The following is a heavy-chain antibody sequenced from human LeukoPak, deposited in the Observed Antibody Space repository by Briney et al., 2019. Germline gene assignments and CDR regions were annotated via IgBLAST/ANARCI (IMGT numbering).Heavy chain of an antibody. V-gene: IGHV3-23*01. J-gene: IGHJ4*02. CDR2: ISGSGGST. CDR1: GFTFSSYA. Sequence: GSLRLSCAASGFTFSSYAMSWVRQAPGKGLEWVSGISGSGGSTYYADSVKGRFTISRDNSKNTLYLQMNSLRAEDTAVYYCARDRSQLWFGDYWGQGTLVTVSS. D-gene: IGHD5-18*01. CDR3: ARDRSQLWFGDY.